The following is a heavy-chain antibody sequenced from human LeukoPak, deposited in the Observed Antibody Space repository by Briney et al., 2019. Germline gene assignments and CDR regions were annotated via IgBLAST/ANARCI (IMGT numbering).Heavy chain of an antibody. J-gene: IGHJ5*02. CDR3: ARDHGYDSSGYYYTQPYSWFDP. CDR1: GFTFSSYS. CDR2: ISSSSSYI. Sequence: GGSLRLSCAASGFTFSSYSMNWVRQAPGKGLEWVSSISSSSSYIYYADSVKGRFTISRDNAKNSLYLQMNSLRAEDTAVYYCARDHGYDSSGYYYTQPYSWFDPWGQGTLVTVSS. V-gene: IGHV3-21*01. D-gene: IGHD3-22*01.